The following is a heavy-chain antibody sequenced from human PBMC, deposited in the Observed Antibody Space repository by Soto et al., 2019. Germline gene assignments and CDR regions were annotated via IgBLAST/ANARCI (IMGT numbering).Heavy chain of an antibody. CDR3: TTEGAGGAPVWYYYGMDV. D-gene: IGHD3-16*01. Sequence: EVQLVESGGGLVKPGGSLRLSCAASGFTFSNAWMSWVRQAPGKGLEWVGRIKSKTDGGTTDYAAPVKGRFTISRDDPKNTLYLQMNSLKTEDTAVYYCTTEGAGGAPVWYYYGMDVWGQGTTVTVSS. CDR1: GFTFSNAW. CDR2: IKSKTDGGTT. V-gene: IGHV3-15*01. J-gene: IGHJ6*02.